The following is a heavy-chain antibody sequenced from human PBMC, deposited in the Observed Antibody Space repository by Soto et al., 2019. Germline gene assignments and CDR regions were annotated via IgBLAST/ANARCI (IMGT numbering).Heavy chain of an antibody. CDR2: INYRGST. J-gene: IGHJ6*02. CDR1: GGSFTGYY. V-gene: IGHV4-34*01. CDR3: VRGQPHRITIFEVVIRSYDYGMDV. D-gene: IGHD3-3*01. Sequence: SETLSLTCAVYGGSFTGYYWTWIRQTPGKGLEWIGEINYRGSTYYNPSLECRFTMAVDTSKNQFSLKLSSVTAADTAVYFCVRGQPHRITIFEVVIRSYDYGMDVWGQGTTVTVSS.